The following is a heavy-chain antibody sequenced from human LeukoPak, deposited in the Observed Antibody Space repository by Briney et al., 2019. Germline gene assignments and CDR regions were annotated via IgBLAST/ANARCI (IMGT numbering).Heavy chain of an antibody. V-gene: IGHV4-34*01. Sequence: SETLSLTCAVYGGSFSGYYWSWIRQPPGKGLEWIGEINHSGSTNYNPSLKSRVTISVDTSKNQFSLKLSSVTAADTAVYYCASSGGAEEDYYDSSGYLNYWGQGTLVTVSS. CDR2: INHSGST. J-gene: IGHJ4*02. D-gene: IGHD3-22*01. CDR3: ASSGGAEEDYYDSSGYLNY. CDR1: GGSFSGYY.